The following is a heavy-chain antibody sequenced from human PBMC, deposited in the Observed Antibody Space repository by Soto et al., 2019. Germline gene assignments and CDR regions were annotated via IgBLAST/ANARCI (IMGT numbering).Heavy chain of an antibody. D-gene: IGHD3-10*01. CDR3: ARDEELWFAYYYYYYMDV. J-gene: IGHJ6*03. V-gene: IGHV3-7*01. CDR1: GFTFSSYW. Sequence: GGSLRLSCAASGFTFSSYWMSWVRQAPGKGLEWVANIKQDGSEKYYVDSVKGRFTISRDNAKNSLYLQMNSLRAEDTAVYYCARDEELWFAYYYYYYMDVWGKGTTVTVSS. CDR2: IKQDGSEK.